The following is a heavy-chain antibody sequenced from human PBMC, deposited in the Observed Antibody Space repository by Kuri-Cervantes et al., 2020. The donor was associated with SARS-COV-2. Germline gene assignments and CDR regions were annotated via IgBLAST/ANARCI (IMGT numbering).Heavy chain of an antibody. Sequence: SVKVSCKASGGTFSSYAISWVRQAPGQGLEWMGGIIPIFGTANYAQKFQGRVTMTRDTSTRTVNMELRSLRSEDTAVYYCARGDYGSGVYGEYGMDVWGQGTTVTVSS. J-gene: IGHJ6*02. CDR3: ARGDYGSGVYGEYGMDV. CDR1: GGTFSSYA. CDR2: IIPIFGTA. D-gene: IGHD3-10*01. V-gene: IGHV1-69*05.